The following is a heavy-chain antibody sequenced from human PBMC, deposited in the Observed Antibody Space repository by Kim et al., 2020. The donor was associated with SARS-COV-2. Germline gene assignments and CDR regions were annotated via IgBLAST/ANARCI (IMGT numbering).Heavy chain of an antibody. Sequence: GGSLRLSCAASGFTVSSNYMSWVRQAPGKGLEWDSVIYSGGSTYYADSVKVRFTISRDNSKNTLYLQMNSLRAEDTAVYYCARDPPGIAAAGDGYWRQGTLVTVSS. V-gene: IGHV3-66*01. CDR3: ARDPPGIAAAGDGY. J-gene: IGHJ4*02. D-gene: IGHD6-13*01. CDR2: IYSGGST. CDR1: GFTVSSNY.